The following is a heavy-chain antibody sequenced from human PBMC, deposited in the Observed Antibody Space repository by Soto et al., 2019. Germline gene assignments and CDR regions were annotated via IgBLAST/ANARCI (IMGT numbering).Heavy chain of an antibody. D-gene: IGHD7-27*01. J-gene: IGHJ6*03. CDR2: ISSSSSVI. Sequence: EVQLVESGGGLVQPGGSLRLSCATSGFILSDCAMNWVRQAPGKGLEWVSYISSSSSVIDYADSVKGRFTVSRDNARNSLYRQMNSLRAEDTSVYYCARDLSWGSNWYYYMDVWGKGTTGSVSS. V-gene: IGHV3-48*01. CDR3: ARDLSWGSNWYYYMDV. CDR1: GFILSDCA.